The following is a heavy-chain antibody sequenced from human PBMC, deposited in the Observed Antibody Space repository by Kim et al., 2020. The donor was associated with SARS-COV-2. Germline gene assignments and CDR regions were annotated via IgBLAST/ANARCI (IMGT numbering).Heavy chain of an antibody. Sequence: GGSLRLSCAVSGFTFSSYGMHWVRQAPGKGLEWVAVISYDGINKYYADSVKGRFTISRDNSKNTLYLQMNSLRAEDTAVYFCAKDNEATQYYYYYGIDVWGQGTTVTVSS. D-gene: IGHD2-8*01. CDR3: AKDNEATQYYYYYGIDV. J-gene: IGHJ6*02. V-gene: IGHV3-30*18. CDR2: ISYDGINK. CDR1: GFTFSSYG.